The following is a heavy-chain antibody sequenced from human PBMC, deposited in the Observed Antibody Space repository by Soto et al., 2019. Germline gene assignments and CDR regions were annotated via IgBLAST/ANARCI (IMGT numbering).Heavy chain of an antibody. J-gene: IGHJ3*02. D-gene: IGHD4-17*01. V-gene: IGHV4-61*01. Sequence: QVQLQESGPGLVKPSETLSLTCTVSGGSVSSGSYYWSWIRQPPGKGLEWIGYIYYSGSTNYNPSLKRRVTISVDTSKNQFSLKLSSVTAADTAVYYCASSVTIWFIDAFDIWGQGTMVTVSS. CDR3: ASSVTIWFIDAFDI. CDR2: IYYSGST. CDR1: GGSVSSGSYY.